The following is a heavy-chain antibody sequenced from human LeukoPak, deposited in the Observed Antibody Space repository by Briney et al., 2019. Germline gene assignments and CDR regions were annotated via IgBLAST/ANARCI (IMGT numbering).Heavy chain of an antibody. J-gene: IGHJ6*02. D-gene: IGHD5-18*01. CDR3: ARDPGCSYGYLYYYGMDV. CDR1: GFTVSSNY. CDR2: IYSGGTT. V-gene: IGHV3-66*01. Sequence: GGSLRLSCAASGFTVSSNYMNWVRQAPGKGLEWVSVIYSGGTTHYADSVKGRFTISRDNSRNMLYLQMSSLRAEDTAVYYCARDPGCSYGYLYYYGMDVWGQGTTVTVSS.